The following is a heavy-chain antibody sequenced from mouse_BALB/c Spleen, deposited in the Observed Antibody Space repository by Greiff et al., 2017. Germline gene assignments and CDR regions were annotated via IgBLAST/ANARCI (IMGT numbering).Heavy chain of an antibody. CDR3: TRSDGYYYAMDY. Sequence: VQLQQSGAELVRPGSSVKISCKASGYAFSSYWMNWVKQRPGQGLEWIGQIYPGDGDTNYNGKFKGKATLTADKSSSTAYMQLSSLTSEDSAVYYCTRSDGYYYAMDYWGQGTSVTVSS. D-gene: IGHD2-3*01. CDR2: IYPGDGDT. J-gene: IGHJ4*01. V-gene: IGHV1-80*01. CDR1: GYAFSSYW.